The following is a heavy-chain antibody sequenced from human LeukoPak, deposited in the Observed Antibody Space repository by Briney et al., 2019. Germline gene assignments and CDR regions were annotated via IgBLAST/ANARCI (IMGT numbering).Heavy chain of an antibody. J-gene: IGHJ4*02. V-gene: IGHV3-33*01. CDR1: GFTFSNYG. CDR3: ARDTSGYYDY. D-gene: IGHD2-15*01. Sequence: GGSLRLSCEASGFTFSNYGMHWVRQAPGKGLDWAGVIWFDGSNRYYADSVKGRFTISRDNSKNTLYLQVNSVRAEDTAVYYCARDTSGYYDYWGQGALVTVSS. CDR2: IWFDGSNR.